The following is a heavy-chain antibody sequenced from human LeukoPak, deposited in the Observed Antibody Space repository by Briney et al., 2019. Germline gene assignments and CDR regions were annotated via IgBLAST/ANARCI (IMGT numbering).Heavy chain of an antibody. Sequence: ASVKVSCQASGYTFTAYYMHWVRQAPGQGREWMAWINTNTGATKFAQEFQGRVTLTRDTSISTAYMELGRLTSDDTAVYYCARGTGSSWLDPWGQGTLVTVSS. CDR2: INTNTGAT. V-gene: IGHV1-2*02. CDR1: GYTFTAYY. D-gene: IGHD2-15*01. J-gene: IGHJ5*02. CDR3: ARGTGSSWLDP.